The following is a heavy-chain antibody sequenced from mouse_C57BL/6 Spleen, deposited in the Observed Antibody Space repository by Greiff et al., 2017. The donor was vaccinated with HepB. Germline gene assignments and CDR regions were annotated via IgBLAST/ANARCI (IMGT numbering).Heavy chain of an antibody. CDR2: ILPGSGST. CDR1: GYTFTGYW. Sequence: QVQLQQSGAELMKPGASVKLSCKATGYTFTGYWIEWVKQRPGHGLEWIGEILPGSGSTNYNEKFKGKATFTADTSSNTAYMQLSSMTTEDSASYYCARLGYDEWFAYWGQGTLVTVSA. V-gene: IGHV1-9*01. J-gene: IGHJ3*01. D-gene: IGHD2-2*01. CDR3: ARLGYDEWFAY.